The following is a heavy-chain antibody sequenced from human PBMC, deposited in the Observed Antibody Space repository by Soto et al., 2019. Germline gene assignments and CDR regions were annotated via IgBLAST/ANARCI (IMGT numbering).Heavy chain of an antibody. V-gene: IGHV3-30-3*01. Sequence: QVQLVESEGGVVQPGRSLRLSCAASGFTFSSYVMYWVSQAPGKGLEWVVVISYDGNNKYYADSVKGRFTISRDNSKNTLYLQMNSLRAEDTAVYYCARAGCDGGSCYTLVGLRYGMDVWGQGTTVTVSS. CDR1: GFTFSSYV. D-gene: IGHD2-15*01. J-gene: IGHJ6*02. CDR3: ARAGCDGGSCYTLVGLRYGMDV. CDR2: ISYDGNNK.